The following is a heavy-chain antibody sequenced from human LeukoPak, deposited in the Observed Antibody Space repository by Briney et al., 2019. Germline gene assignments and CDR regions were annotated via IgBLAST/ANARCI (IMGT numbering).Heavy chain of an antibody. CDR3: ARYIAVADYYFDY. J-gene: IGHJ4*02. CDR2: IYYSGST. CDR1: GGSISSYY. Sequence: SGTPFLPCTVSGGSISSYYWSWIRQPPGKGLEWIGYIYYSGSTNYNPSLKSRVTISVDTSKNQFSLKLSSVTAADTAVYYCARYIAVADYYFDYWGQGTLVTVSS. D-gene: IGHD6-19*01. V-gene: IGHV4-59*01.